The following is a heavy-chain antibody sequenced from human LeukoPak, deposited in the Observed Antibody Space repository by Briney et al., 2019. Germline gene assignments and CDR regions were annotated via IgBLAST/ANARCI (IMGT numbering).Heavy chain of an antibody. D-gene: IGHD1-7*01. J-gene: IGHJ1*01. V-gene: IGHV1-24*01. CDR2: FDPEDGET. CDR1: GYTLTELS. CDR3: ATEVSGYNWNYRYFQH. Sequence: GGSVKVSCKVSGYTLTELSMHWVRQAPGKGLEWMGGFDPEDGETIYAQKFQGRVTMTEDTSTDTAYMELSSLRSEDTAVYYCATEVSGYNWNYRYFQHWGQGTLVTVSS.